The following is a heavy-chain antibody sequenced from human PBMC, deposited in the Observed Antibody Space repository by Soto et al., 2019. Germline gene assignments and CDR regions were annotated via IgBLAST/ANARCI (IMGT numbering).Heavy chain of an antibody. CDR2: ISGSGGST. J-gene: IGHJ6*02. V-gene: IGHV3-23*01. CDR1: GFTFSSYA. Sequence: GGSLSLSCAASGFTFSSYAMSWVRQAPGKGLEWVSAISGSGGSTYYADSVKGRFTISRDNSKNTLYLQMNSLRAEDTAVYYCAYPIRAFYYYGMDVWGQGTTVTVSS. CDR3: AYPIRAFYYYGMDV. D-gene: IGHD3-3*02.